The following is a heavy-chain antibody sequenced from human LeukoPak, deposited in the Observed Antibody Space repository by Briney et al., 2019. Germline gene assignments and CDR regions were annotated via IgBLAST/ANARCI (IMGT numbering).Heavy chain of an antibody. CDR1: GGSISSYY. J-gene: IGHJ6*02. D-gene: IGHD6-6*01. CDR2: ISYSGNT. CDR3: ATYTIAARGYYYYGMDV. Sequence: SETLSLTCTVSGGSISSYYWNWIRQPPGKGLEWIGYISYSGNTNYNPSLKSRVTISVDTSKNQFSLKLSSVTAADTAVYFCATYTIAARGYYYYGMDVWGQGTTVTVSS. V-gene: IGHV4-59*08.